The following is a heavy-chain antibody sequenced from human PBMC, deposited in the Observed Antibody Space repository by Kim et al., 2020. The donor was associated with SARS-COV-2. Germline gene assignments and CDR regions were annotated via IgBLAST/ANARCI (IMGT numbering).Heavy chain of an antibody. Sequence: ASVKVSCKASGYTFTSYDINWVRQATGQGLEWMGWMNPNSGNTGYAQKFQGRVTMTRNTSISTAYMELGSLRSEDTAVYYCATKPAAAATMRGGSYYYYGMDVWGQRTTVTVSS. J-gene: IGHJ6*02. V-gene: IGHV1-8*01. CDR1: GYTFTSYD. D-gene: IGHD6-13*01. CDR2: MNPNSGNT. CDR3: ATKPAAAATMRGGSYYYYGMDV.